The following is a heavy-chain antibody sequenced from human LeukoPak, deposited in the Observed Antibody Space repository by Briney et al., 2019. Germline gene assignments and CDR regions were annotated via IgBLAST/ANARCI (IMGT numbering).Heavy chain of an antibody. CDR3: ARRGLSTVVTPGHYFDY. J-gene: IGHJ4*02. V-gene: IGHV4-34*01. CDR1: GGSFSGYY. CDR2: INHSGST. D-gene: IGHD4-23*01. Sequence: SETLSLTCAVYGGSFSGYYWSWIRQPPGKGLEWIGEINHSGSTNHNPSLKSRVTISVDTSKNQFSLKLSSVTAADTAVYYCARRGLSTVVTPGHYFDYWGQGTLVTVSS.